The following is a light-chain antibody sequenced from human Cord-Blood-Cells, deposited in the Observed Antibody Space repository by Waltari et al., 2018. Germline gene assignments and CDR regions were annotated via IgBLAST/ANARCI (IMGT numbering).Light chain of an antibody. CDR3: SSYTSSSTYV. Sequence: QSALTQPASVSGSPGQSITISCTGTSRAVGGYNYVPCYHQHPGKAPKLMIYEVSNRPSGVSNRVYGSKAGTTACLTISELQAENEADYYCSSYTSSSTYVCGTGTKVTVL. CDR2: EVS. V-gene: IGLV2-14*01. J-gene: IGLJ1*01. CDR1: SRAVGGYNY.